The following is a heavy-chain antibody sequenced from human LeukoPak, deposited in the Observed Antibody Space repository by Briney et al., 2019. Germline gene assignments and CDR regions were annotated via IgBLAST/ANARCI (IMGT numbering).Heavy chain of an antibody. V-gene: IGHV4-59*01. J-gene: IGHJ4*02. D-gene: IGHD3-22*01. Sequence: KPSETLSLTCTVAGRSISSYYWSWIRQPPGKGLEWIGYIYYSGSNNYNPSLKSRVTISVDKSKNQSSLKLSSVTAADTAVYYCARVPSSGYFDYWGQGTLVTVSS. CDR3: ARVPSSGYFDY. CDR2: IYYSGSN. CDR1: GRSISSYY.